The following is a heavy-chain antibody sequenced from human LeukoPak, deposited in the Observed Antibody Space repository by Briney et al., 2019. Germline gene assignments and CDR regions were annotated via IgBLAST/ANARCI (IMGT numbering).Heavy chain of an antibody. CDR1: GGSINNYY. D-gene: IGHD6-19*01. J-gene: IGHJ4*02. CDR3: ARGGSGWYSIDY. Sequence: PSETLSLTCTVSGGSINNYYWSWIRQPAGKGLEWIGRIYSSGSTNYNPSLQSRVTMSVDTSKNQFSLKLSSVTAADTAVYYCARGGSGWYSIDYWGQGTLVTVSS. CDR2: IYSSGST. V-gene: IGHV4-4*07.